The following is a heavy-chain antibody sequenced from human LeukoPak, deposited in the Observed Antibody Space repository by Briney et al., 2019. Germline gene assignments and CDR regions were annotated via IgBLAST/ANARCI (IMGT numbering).Heavy chain of an antibody. CDR1: GYTFTSYY. CDR2: INPSGGST. Sequence: ASVKVSCKASGYTFTSYYMHWVRQAPGQGLEWMGIINPSGGSTSYAQKFQGRVTMTRDTSTSTVYMELSSLRSEDTAVYYCARGIVVVVAATYYYYYMDVWGKGTTVTISS. V-gene: IGHV1-46*01. D-gene: IGHD2-15*01. J-gene: IGHJ6*03. CDR3: ARGIVVVVAATYYYYYMDV.